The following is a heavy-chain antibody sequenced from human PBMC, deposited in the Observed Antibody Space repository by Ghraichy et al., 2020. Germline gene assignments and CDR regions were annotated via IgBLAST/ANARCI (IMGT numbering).Heavy chain of an antibody. CDR3: ASAAGVDFFDY. CDR2: IYYSGST. V-gene: IGHV4-39*01. J-gene: IGHJ4*02. D-gene: IGHD3-3*01. Sequence: SETLYLTCTVSGGSISSSSYYWGWIRQPPGKGLEWIGSIYYSGSTYYNPSLKSRVTISVDTSKNQFSLKLSSVTAADTAVYYCASAAGVDFFDYWGQGTLVTVSS. CDR1: GGSISSSSYY.